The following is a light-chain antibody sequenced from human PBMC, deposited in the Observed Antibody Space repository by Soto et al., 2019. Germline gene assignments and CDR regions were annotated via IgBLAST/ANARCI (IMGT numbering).Light chain of an antibody. Sequence: EIVLTQSPGTLSLSPGERATLSCRASQSVSSSSLAWYQQKPGQAPRLLIFGASSRATGIPDRFRGSGSGTDFTLTISRLEPEDFAVYYCQQYGSSPPYTFGQGTKLEIK. CDR3: QQYGSSPPYT. CDR1: QSVSSSS. CDR2: GAS. V-gene: IGKV3-20*01. J-gene: IGKJ2*01.